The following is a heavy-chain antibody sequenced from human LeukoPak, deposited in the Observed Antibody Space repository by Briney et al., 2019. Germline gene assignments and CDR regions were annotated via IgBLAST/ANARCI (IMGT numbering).Heavy chain of an antibody. CDR2: IWYDGRKE. D-gene: IGHD2-21*02. Sequence: GGSLRLSCAASGFTFSSYAMHWVRQAPGKGLGWVAIIWYDGRKEYYADSVKGRFTISRDNSKNTLYLQMSSLRAEDTAVYYCARDLCGGDCYGLDYWGQGSLVTVSS. CDR1: GFTFSSYA. J-gene: IGHJ4*02. V-gene: IGHV3-33*01. CDR3: ARDLCGGDCYGLDY.